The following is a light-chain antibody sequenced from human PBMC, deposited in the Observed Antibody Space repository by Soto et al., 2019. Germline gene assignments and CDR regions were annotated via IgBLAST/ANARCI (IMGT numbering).Light chain of an antibody. V-gene: IGKV1-5*01. CDR1: QSISSW. Sequence: DIQMTQSPSTLSASVGDRVTITCRASQSISSWLAWYQQKPGKAPKLLIYDASSLESGVPSRFSGSGYGKEYTLTISSLKPDDFSTYYYEEYKSYSRRFGQGTKVEIK. CDR3: EEYKSYSRR. J-gene: IGKJ1*01. CDR2: DAS.